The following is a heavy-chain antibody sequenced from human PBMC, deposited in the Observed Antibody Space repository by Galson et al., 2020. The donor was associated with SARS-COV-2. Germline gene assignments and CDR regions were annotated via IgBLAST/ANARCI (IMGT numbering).Heavy chain of an antibody. CDR2: IYQSGST. CDR1: GGSISTDAW. CDR3: ARAVTLTSNWYRVLDY. D-gene: IGHD6-13*01. Sequence: TSETLSLTCAVSGGSISTDAWWTWVRQPPGKGLEWIGDIYQSGSTNYNSSLESRVTISVDKSNNQFSLNLISVTAADTAVYYCARAVTLTSNWYRVLDYWGQGTLVTVSS. J-gene: IGHJ4*02. V-gene: IGHV4-4*02.